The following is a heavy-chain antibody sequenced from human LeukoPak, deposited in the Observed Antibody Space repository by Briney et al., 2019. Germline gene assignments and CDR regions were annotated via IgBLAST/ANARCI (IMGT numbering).Heavy chain of an antibody. CDR3: ARAPGLGAFDI. Sequence: SETLSLTCTVSGGSISSGGYSWNWIRQPPGKGLEWIGYIYHSGSTSYNPSLKSRVTMSVDRPKNQFSLKLSSVTAADTAVYYCARAPGLGAFDIWGQGTMVTVSS. J-gene: IGHJ3*02. V-gene: IGHV4-30-2*01. CDR1: GGSISSGGYS. D-gene: IGHD1-14*01. CDR2: IYHSGST.